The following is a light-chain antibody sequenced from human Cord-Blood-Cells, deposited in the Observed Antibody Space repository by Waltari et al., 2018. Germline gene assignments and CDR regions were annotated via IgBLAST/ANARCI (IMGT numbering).Light chain of an antibody. V-gene: IGKV3-15*01. J-gene: IGKJ3*01. CDR1: QSVSSN. CDR3: QQYNNWPLT. Sequence: EIPMTQSPATLSVSPGESATLSCRASQSVSSNLPWYQQKPGQAPRLLIYGASTRATGIPARLSGSGSGTEFTLTISSLQSEDFAVYYCQQYNNWPLTFGPGTKVDIK. CDR2: GAS.